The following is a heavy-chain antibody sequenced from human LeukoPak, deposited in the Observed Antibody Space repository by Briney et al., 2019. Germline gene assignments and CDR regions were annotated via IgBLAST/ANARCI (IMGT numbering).Heavy chain of an antibody. Sequence: GGSLRLSCAASGFTFSSYAMSWVRQAPGKGLDWVSAISGSGGSTYYADSVEGRFTISRDNSKNTLYLQMNSLRAEDTAAYYCAEDREEYSGYATFDYWGQGTLVTVSS. CDR3: AEDREEYSGYATFDY. CDR2: ISGSGGST. D-gene: IGHD5-12*01. J-gene: IGHJ4*02. CDR1: GFTFSSYA. V-gene: IGHV3-23*01.